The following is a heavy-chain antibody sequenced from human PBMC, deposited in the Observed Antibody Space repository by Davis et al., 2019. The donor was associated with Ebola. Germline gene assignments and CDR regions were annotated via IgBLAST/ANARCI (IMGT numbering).Heavy chain of an antibody. CDR2: INAGNGNT. J-gene: IGHJ6*02. Sequence: ASVKVSCKASGYSFTTYGISWVRQAPGQGLEWMGWINAGNGNTKYAQKFQGRVTITRDTSASTAYMELSSLRSEDTAVYYCASLELRGRYYGMDVWGQGTTVTVSS. CDR1: GYSFTTYG. D-gene: IGHD1-7*01. CDR3: ASLELRGRYYGMDV. V-gene: IGHV1-3*01.